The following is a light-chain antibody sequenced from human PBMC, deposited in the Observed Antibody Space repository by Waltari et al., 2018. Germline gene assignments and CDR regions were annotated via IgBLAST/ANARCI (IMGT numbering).Light chain of an antibody. V-gene: IGKV3-20*01. CDR1: QSVRRF. CDR2: DTS. Sequence: EIVFTQSPGTLSLSPGDRATLSCRASQSVRRFLTWYQQKPGQAPRLLIYDTSTRATGIPDRFSGSGSGTDFSLTISRLEPEDFAVYYCQEYVNLPATFGQGTKVEIK. CDR3: QEYVNLPAT. J-gene: IGKJ1*01.